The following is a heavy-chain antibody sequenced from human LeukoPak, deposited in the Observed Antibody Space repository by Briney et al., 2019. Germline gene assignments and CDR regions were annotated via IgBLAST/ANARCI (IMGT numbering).Heavy chain of an antibody. V-gene: IGHV3-21*01. CDR3: ARTPDYYDSSGYYYGEY. CDR2: ISSSGSFI. Sequence: GGSLRLSCAASGFTFRSYALNWVRQAPGKGLEWVSYISSSGSFIYYADSVKGRFTISRDNAKNSLYLQMNSLTAEDTAVYYCARTPDYYDSSGYYYGEYWGQGTLVTVSS. J-gene: IGHJ4*02. D-gene: IGHD3-22*01. CDR1: GFTFRSYA.